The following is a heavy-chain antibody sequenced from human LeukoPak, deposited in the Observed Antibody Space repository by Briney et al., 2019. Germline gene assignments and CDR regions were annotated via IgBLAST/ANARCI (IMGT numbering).Heavy chain of an antibody. CDR1: GFTFSSYG. V-gene: IGHV3-30*18. Sequence: AGGSLRLSCAASGFTFSSYGMHWVRQAPGKGLEWVAVISYDGSSKYYADSVKGRFTISRDNSKNTLYLQMNSLRAEDTAVYYCANLYGDTAMVSPRYYYGMDVWGQGTTVTVSS. J-gene: IGHJ6*02. D-gene: IGHD5-18*01. CDR3: ANLYGDTAMVSPRYYYGMDV. CDR2: ISYDGSSK.